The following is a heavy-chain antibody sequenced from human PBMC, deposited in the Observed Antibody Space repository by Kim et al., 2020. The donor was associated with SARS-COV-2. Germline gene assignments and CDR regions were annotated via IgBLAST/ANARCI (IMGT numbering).Heavy chain of an antibody. D-gene: IGHD2-15*01. CDR3: ARDRIFGGVGL. Sequence: GGSLRLSCEASGFTLSNYYMNWIRQAPGKGLEWVSYITSSGNTMYYADAVKGRFTISRDNVKKSLYLQMNSLCAEDTAVYYCARDRIFGGVGLWGQGTL. CDR2: ITSSGNTM. V-gene: IGHV3-11*01. CDR1: GFTLSNYY. J-gene: IGHJ4*02.